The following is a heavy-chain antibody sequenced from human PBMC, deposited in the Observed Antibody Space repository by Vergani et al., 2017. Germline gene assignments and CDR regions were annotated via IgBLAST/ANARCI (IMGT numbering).Heavy chain of an antibody. CDR3: AGGTWGLTYYYLY. CDR1: GYTFTRYA. Sequence: QVQLVQSGAEVKKPGASVKVSCKASGYTFTRYAMHWVRQAPGQRLEWMGWINAGNGNTKYSQEFQGRVTISRDTSASTAYMELSSLRSEDTAVYYCAGGTWGLTYYYLYWGQGTLVIVSS. D-gene: IGHD3-10*01. V-gene: IGHV1-3*01. J-gene: IGHJ4*02. CDR2: INAGNGNT.